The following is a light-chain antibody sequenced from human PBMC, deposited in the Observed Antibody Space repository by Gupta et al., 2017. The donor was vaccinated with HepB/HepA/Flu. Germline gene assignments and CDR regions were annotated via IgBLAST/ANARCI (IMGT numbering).Light chain of an antibody. J-gene: IGLJ1*01. Sequence: SYVLTQPPSVSVAPGKTARITCGGHNIGSKSVHWYQQKPGQAPVLVIYYDSDRPSGIPERFSGSNSGNTATLTISRVEAGDEADYYCQVWDRSSDHYVFGTGTKVTVL. CDR2: YDS. CDR3: QVWDRSSDHYV. V-gene: IGLV3-21*04. CDR1: NIGSKS.